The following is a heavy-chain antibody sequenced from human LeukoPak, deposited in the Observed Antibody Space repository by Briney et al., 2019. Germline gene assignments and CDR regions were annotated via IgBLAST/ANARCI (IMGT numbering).Heavy chain of an antibody. V-gene: IGHV4-39*01. J-gene: IGHJ4*02. CDR1: GGSISSSSYN. Sequence: TPSETLSLTCTVSGGSISSSSYNWGWIRQPPGKGLAWIGNFRHSGSTYYNPSLKSRVTISVDTSKNQFSLKLSSVTAADTAVYYCARQHNWNSGSYQGIDYWGQGTLVTVSS. D-gene: IGHD1-26*01. CDR2: FRHSGST. CDR3: ARQHNWNSGSYQGIDY.